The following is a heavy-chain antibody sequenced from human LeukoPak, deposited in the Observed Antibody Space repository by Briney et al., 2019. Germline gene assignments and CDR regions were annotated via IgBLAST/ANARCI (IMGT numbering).Heavy chain of an antibody. CDR2: INTNTGNP. CDR3: ARAAITMVRGGNWFDP. Sequence: ASVKVSCKVSGYTFTGYYMHWVRQAPGQGLEWMGWINTNTGNPTYAQGFTGRFVFSLDTSVSTAYLQISSLKAEDTAVYYCARAAITMVRGGNWFDPWGQGTLVTVSS. CDR1: GYTFTGYY. D-gene: IGHD3-10*01. J-gene: IGHJ5*02. V-gene: IGHV7-4-1*02.